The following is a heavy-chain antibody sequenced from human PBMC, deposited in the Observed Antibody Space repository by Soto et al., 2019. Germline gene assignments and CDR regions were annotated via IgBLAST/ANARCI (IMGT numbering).Heavy chain of an antibody. J-gene: IGHJ6*02. D-gene: IGHD6-25*01. CDR2: NTSGSTT. Sequence: EVQLVESGGGLVQPGGSLRLSCAASGFTFSSYEINWVRQAPGKGLEWVSYNTSGSTTYYADSVKGRFTISRDNAKNSLYLQMNSLRAEDTAVYYCARIAANVFYYYAMDVWGQGTTVTVSS. CDR1: GFTFSSYE. CDR3: ARIAANVFYYYAMDV. V-gene: IGHV3-48*03.